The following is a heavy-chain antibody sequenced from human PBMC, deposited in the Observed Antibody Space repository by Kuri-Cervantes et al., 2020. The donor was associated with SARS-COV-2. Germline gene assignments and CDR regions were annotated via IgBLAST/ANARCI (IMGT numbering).Heavy chain of an antibody. J-gene: IGHJ4*02. Sequence: LRLSCTVSGGSISSGGYYWSWIRQHPGKGLEWIGYIYYSGSTYYNPSLKSRVTISVDTSKNQFSLKLSSVTAADTAVYYCAREGRDGYNYVDYWGQGTLVTVSS. CDR2: IYYSGST. D-gene: IGHD5-24*01. CDR1: GGSISSGGYY. V-gene: IGHV4-31*03. CDR3: AREGRDGYNYVDY.